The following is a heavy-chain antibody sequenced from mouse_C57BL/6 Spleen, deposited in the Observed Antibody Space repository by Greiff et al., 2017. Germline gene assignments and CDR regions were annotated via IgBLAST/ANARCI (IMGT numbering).Heavy chain of an antibody. Sequence: DVQLVESGGGLVKPGGSLKLSCAASGFTFSDYGMHWVRQAPEKGLEWVAYISSGSSTIYYADTVKGRFTISRDNAKNTLFLQMTSLRSAETAMYYCARRDYYGSSKAMDYWGQGTSVTVSS. CDR1: GFTFSDYG. J-gene: IGHJ4*01. CDR3: ARRDYYGSSKAMDY. V-gene: IGHV5-17*01. D-gene: IGHD1-1*01. CDR2: ISSGSSTI.